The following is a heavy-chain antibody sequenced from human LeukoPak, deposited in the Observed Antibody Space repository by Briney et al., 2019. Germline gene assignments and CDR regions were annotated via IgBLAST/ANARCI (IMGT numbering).Heavy chain of an antibody. Sequence: GGSLRLXCAAPGFTFSSYEMNWVRQAPGKGLEWVSYISNSGSTIYYADSVKGRFTISRDNAKNSLYLQMNSLRAEDTAVYYCAAPGIAVAGTKVDWFDPWGQGTLVTVSS. CDR3: AAPGIAVAGTKVDWFDP. CDR2: ISNSGSTI. J-gene: IGHJ5*02. D-gene: IGHD6-19*01. V-gene: IGHV3-48*03. CDR1: GFTFSSYE.